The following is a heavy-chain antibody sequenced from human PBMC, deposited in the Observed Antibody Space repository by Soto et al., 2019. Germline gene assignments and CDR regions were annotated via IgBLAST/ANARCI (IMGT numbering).Heavy chain of an antibody. CDR1: GASISRDH. Sequence: QVQLQESGPGLVKPSETLSLTCTVSGASISRDHWNWIRQPPGKGLEWIGEYSGRINYNPSLKSRFTISVDTSKNQSPLKLGSVTAADPAVYFCAKYTRGGGGRGYWGQGTLVTVSS. J-gene: IGHJ4*02. CDR2: EYSGRI. CDR3: AKYTRGGGGRGY. V-gene: IGHV4-59*08. D-gene: IGHD3-16*01.